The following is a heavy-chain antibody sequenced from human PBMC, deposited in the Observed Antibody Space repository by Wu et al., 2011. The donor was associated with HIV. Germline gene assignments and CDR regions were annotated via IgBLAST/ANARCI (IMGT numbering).Heavy chain of an antibody. CDR1: GYSFSAHG. CDR2: ISPHDGNT. V-gene: IGHV1-18*01. J-gene: IGHJ3*01. Sequence: QVQLIQSGSELKKPGAAVKVSCRAGGYSFSAHGISWVRQAPGEGLEWVGWISPHDGNTNYAQKFQGRLTLTTDASTRTTYMDLRSLKPDDTAIYYCAKEVQPYYYDGSGFLDGLDVWGQGHWSPSPQ. CDR3: AKEVQPYYYDGSGFLDGLDV. D-gene: IGHD3-22*01.